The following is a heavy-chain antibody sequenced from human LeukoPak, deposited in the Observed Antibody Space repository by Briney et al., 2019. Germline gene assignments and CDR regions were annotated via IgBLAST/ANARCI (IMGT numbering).Heavy chain of an antibody. CDR2: ISSSSSYI. CDR1: GFTFSSYS. Sequence: PGGSLRLSCAASGFTFSSYSMNWVRQAPGKGLEWVSSISSSSSYIYYADSVKGRFTISRDNAKNSLYLQMNSLRAEDTAVYYCARDRGDGYNVYYFDYWGQGTLVTVSS. D-gene: IGHD5-24*01. CDR3: ARDRGDGYNVYYFDY. J-gene: IGHJ4*02. V-gene: IGHV3-21*01.